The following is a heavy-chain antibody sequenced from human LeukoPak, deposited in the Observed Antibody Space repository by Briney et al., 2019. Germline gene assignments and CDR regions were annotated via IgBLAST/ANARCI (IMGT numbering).Heavy chain of an antibody. D-gene: IGHD3-10*02. Sequence: GGSLRLSCAASGFTFSSSWMHWVRQVPGKGLVWVSYISSSGSTIYYADSVKGRFTISRDNAKNSLYLQMNSLRAEDTAVYYCAELGITMIGGVWGKGTTVTISS. CDR3: AELGITMIGGV. CDR2: ISSSGSTI. V-gene: IGHV3-48*04. CDR1: GFTFSSSW. J-gene: IGHJ6*04.